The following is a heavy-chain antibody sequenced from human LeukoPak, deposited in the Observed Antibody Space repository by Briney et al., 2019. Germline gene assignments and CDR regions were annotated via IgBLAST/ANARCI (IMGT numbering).Heavy chain of an antibody. CDR3: AKDSGTMVRGVISWFDP. D-gene: IGHD3-10*01. Sequence: GGSLRLSCAASGFTFANYAMSWVRQAPGKGLEWVSTLSHSGGDTYYADSVKGRFTISRDNSRNTLYLQMNSLRAEDAAVYYCAKDSGTMVRGVISWFDPWGQGTLVTVSS. CDR1: GFTFANYA. J-gene: IGHJ5*02. CDR2: LSHSGGDT. V-gene: IGHV3-23*01.